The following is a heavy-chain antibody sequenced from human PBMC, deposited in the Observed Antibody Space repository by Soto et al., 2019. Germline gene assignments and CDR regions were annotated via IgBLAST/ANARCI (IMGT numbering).Heavy chain of an antibody. J-gene: IGHJ4*02. CDR3: ARDKAMGGFDY. Sequence: RSETLALTCPVAGVYISSGEYYLSWIRQPPGKGLERIGYIYYSGSTYYNPSLKSRVTISVDTSKNQFSLKLSSVTAADTAVYYCARDKAMGGFDYWGQGTLVTVSS. CDR2: IYYSGST. V-gene: IGHV4-30-4*01. CDR1: GVYISSGEYY. D-gene: IGHD5-18*01.